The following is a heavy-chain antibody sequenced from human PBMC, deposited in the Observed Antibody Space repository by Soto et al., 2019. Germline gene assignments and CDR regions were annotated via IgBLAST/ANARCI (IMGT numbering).Heavy chain of an antibody. CDR1: RYTFTSYD. J-gene: IGHJ4*02. Sequence: DSVKVSCKASRYTFTSYDINWVRQATGQGLEWMGWMNPNSGNTGYAQKFQGRVTMTRHTSISTAYMELSSLRSEDTAVYYCAREGEVAGRTFDSCGQVYLVTVSA. CDR2: MNPNSGNT. D-gene: IGHD6-19*01. CDR3: AREGEVAGRTFDS. V-gene: IGHV1-8*01.